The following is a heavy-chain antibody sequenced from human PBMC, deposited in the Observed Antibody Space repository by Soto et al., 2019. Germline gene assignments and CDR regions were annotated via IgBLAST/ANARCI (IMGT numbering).Heavy chain of an antibody. J-gene: IGHJ6*02. D-gene: IGHD5-12*01. Sequence: GESLKISCKGSGYSFTSYWIGWVRQMPGKGLEWMGIIYPGDSDTRYSPSFQGQVTISADKSISTAYLQWSSLKASDTAMYYCATWTRDYYYYYGMDVWGQGTTVTVSS. CDR3: ATWTRDYYYYYGMDV. CDR1: GYSFTSYW. V-gene: IGHV5-51*01. CDR2: IYPGDSDT.